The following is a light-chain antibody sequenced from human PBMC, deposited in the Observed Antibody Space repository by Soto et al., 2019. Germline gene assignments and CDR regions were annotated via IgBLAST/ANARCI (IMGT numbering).Light chain of an antibody. Sequence: DIQMTQSPSILSASVGDRVTITCRASETINSWLAWYQQKPGKVPKVLIYKASSLESGVPSRFSGSGSGTEFTLTISSLQPDDFATYFCQQYNHYYSFGQGTKLEIK. CDR2: KAS. V-gene: IGKV1-5*03. CDR1: ETINSW. CDR3: QQYNHYYS. J-gene: IGKJ2*03.